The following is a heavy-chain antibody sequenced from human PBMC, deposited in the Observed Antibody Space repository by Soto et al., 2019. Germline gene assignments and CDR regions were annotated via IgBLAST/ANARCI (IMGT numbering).Heavy chain of an antibody. D-gene: IGHD1-7*01. Sequence: PGGSLRLCCAVCRFTVSNYWMGLVRQAPGKGLEWVANIDRDRTEKFYVDSVKGRFSISRDNAKNSLYLQMNSLRAEDTGVYYCARDKTTAWSPNWFDPWGQRTLVTVSS. CDR3: ARDKTTAWSPNWFDP. CDR1: RFTVSNYW. J-gene: IGHJ5*02. V-gene: IGHV3-7*01. CDR2: IDRDRTEK.